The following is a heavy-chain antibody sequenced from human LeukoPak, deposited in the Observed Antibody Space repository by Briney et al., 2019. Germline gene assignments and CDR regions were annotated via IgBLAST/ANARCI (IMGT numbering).Heavy chain of an antibody. CDR3: ARVGRADSSGYYAFDFGHDAFDI. CDR2: IYTSGST. J-gene: IGHJ3*02. D-gene: IGHD3-22*01. Sequence: SETLSLTCTVSGGSISSYYWSWIRQPAGKGLEWIGRIYTSGSTNYNPSLKSRVTMSVDTSKNQFSLKLSSVTAADTAVYYCARVGRADSSGYYAFDFGHDAFDIWGQGTMVTVSS. V-gene: IGHV4-4*07. CDR1: GGSISSYY.